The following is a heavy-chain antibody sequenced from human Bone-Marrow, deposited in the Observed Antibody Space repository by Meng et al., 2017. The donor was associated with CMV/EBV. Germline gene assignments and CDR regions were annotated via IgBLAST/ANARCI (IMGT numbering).Heavy chain of an antibody. J-gene: IGHJ4*02. CDR2: INHSGST. V-gene: IGHV4-34*01. CDR1: VGSFSGYY. D-gene: IGHD2-2*01. Sequence: QVQLQQWGAGLLKPSETLSLTCAVYVGSFSGYYWSWIRQPPGKGLEWIGEINHSGSTNYNPSLKSRVTISVDTSKNQFSLKLSSVTAADTAVYYCARGSGLRYQLPHFDYWGQGTLVTVSS. CDR3: ARGSGLRYQLPHFDY.